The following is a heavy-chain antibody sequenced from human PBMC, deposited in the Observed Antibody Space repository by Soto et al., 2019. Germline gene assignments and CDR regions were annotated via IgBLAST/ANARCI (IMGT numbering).Heavy chain of an antibody. CDR2: ICAGDSDT. J-gene: IGHJ5*02. Sequence: PGEALKISCKGSGYSVTSYWIGWVRQMPGKGLELMVSICAGDSDTRYSPSFQGQVTISADKSISTAYLQWSSLKASDTAMYYCARRSYNWNSSRGFHXWGQGTLGTVSX. D-gene: IGHD1-7*01. CDR1: GYSVTSYW. CDR3: ARRSYNWNSSRGFHX. V-gene: IGHV5-51*01.